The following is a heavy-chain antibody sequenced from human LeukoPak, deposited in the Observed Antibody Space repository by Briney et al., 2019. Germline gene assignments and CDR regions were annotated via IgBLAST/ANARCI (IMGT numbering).Heavy chain of an antibody. Sequence: ASVKVSCKASGYTFTGYYMHWVRQAPGQGLEWMGWINPNSGGTNYAQKFQGRVTMTRDTSISTAYMERSRLRSDDTAVYYCARDPMVRGVIITGSLDYWGQGTLVTVSS. V-gene: IGHV1-2*02. D-gene: IGHD3-10*01. CDR1: GYTFTGYY. CDR3: ARDPMVRGVIITGSLDY. CDR2: INPNSGGT. J-gene: IGHJ4*01.